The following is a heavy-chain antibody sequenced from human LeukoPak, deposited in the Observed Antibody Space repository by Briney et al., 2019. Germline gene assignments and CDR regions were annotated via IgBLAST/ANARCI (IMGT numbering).Heavy chain of an antibody. CDR2: IYYSGST. CDR1: GGSISSYY. Sequence: SETLSLTCTISGGSISSYYWSWIRQPPGKGLEWIGYIYYSGSTNYNPSLKSRVTISVDTSKNQFSLKLTSVTAADTAVYYCARGVPEYYDFWSGYFYYFDYWGQGTLVTVSS. J-gene: IGHJ4*02. V-gene: IGHV4-59*01. CDR3: ARGVPEYYDFWSGYFYYFDY. D-gene: IGHD3-3*01.